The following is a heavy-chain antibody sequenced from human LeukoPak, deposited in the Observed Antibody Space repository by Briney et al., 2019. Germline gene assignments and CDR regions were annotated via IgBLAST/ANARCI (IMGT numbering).Heavy chain of an antibody. V-gene: IGHV4-39*07. CDR2: IYYGGST. J-gene: IGHJ4*02. CDR3: ARGVSGPLDY. Sequence: SSETLSLTCTVSGGSISSSSYYWGWIRQPPGKGLEWIGSIYYGGSTYYNPSLKSRVTISVDTSKNQFSLKLSSVTAADTAVYYCARGVSGPLDYWGQGTLVTVSS. D-gene: IGHD2-15*01. CDR1: GGSISSSSYY.